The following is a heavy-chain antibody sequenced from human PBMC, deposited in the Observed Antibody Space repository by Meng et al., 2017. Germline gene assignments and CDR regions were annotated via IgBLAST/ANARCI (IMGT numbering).Heavy chain of an antibody. Sequence: VPPRMPGPVRVRPSGTRSPTCDVTGGPITSGNGGGWVRQPPGKGREWIGEIYHSGSTNYNPSLKSRVTISVDKSKNQFSLKLSSVTAADTAVYYCARIGDWGSTRYFDYWGQGTLVTVSS. CDR1: GGPITSGNG. CDR2: IYHSGST. J-gene: IGHJ4*02. V-gene: IGHV4-4*02. CDR3: ARIGDWGSTRYFDY. D-gene: IGHD7-27*01.